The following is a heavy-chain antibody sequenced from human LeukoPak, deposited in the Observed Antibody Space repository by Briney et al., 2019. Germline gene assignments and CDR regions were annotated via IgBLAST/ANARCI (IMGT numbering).Heavy chain of an antibody. CDR3: ARGSGWYGENYYYYYMDV. Sequence: GASVKVSFKASGYTFTIYGISWVRQAPGQGLEWMGWISAYNGNTNYAQKLQGRVTMTTDTSTSTAYMELRSLRSDDTAVYYCARGSGWYGENYYYYYMDVWGKGTTVTVSS. D-gene: IGHD6-19*01. V-gene: IGHV1-18*01. CDR2: ISAYNGNT. CDR1: GYTFTIYG. J-gene: IGHJ6*03.